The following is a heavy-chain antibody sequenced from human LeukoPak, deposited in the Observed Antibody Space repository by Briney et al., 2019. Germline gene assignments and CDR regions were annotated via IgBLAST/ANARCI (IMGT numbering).Heavy chain of an antibody. CDR3: ARVASGSYNWFDP. CDR1: GFAFSGNW. CDR2: ISTDARTI. D-gene: IGHD3-10*01. V-gene: IGHV3-74*01. Sequence: GGSLRLSCAASGFAFSGNWMHWVRQAPGKGLVWVSHISTDARTITYADFVKGRFTISRDNAKNTLYLQMNSLRAEDTAVYYCARVASGSYNWFDPWGQGTLVTVSS. J-gene: IGHJ5*02.